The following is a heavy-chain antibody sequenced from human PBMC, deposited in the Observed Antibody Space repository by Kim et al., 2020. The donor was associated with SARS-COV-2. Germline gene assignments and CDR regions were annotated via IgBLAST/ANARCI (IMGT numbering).Heavy chain of an antibody. CDR3: ARARGYSYGSLDY. CDR2: IYYSGST. D-gene: IGHD5-18*01. J-gene: IGHJ4*02. CDR1: GDSISSSGYY. V-gene: IGHV4-39*01. Sequence: SETLSLTCTVSGDSISSSGYYWGWIRQPPGKGLEWIVTIYYSGSTYYNPSLKSRVTISVDTSRNQFSLQLNSVTAADTAVYYCARARGYSYGSLDYWGQG.